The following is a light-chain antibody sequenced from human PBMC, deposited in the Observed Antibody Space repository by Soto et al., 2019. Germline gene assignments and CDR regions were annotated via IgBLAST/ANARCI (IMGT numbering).Light chain of an antibody. Sequence: QSVLTQPPSASGTPGQRVTISCFGSSSNIGSNFVYWYQHLPGMAPKLLVYRNNQRPSGVPDRFSGSKSGTSASLAISGLRSEDEADYYCAAWDDSLSGFVVGTGTKVTVL. CDR1: SSNIGSNF. CDR3: AAWDDSLSGFV. V-gene: IGLV1-47*01. CDR2: RNN. J-gene: IGLJ1*01.